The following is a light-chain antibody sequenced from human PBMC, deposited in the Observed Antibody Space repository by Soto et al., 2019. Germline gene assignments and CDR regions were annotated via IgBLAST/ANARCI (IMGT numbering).Light chain of an antibody. Sequence: QSALTQPASVSGSPGQSITISCTGTSSDVGGHNYVSWSQQHPGIAPKLMISEVSNRPSGVSNRFSGSKSGNTASLTISGLQAEDEADYYCSSYTTSSTLVFGGGTKLTVL. CDR1: SSDVGGHNY. J-gene: IGLJ2*01. CDR2: EVS. V-gene: IGLV2-14*01. CDR3: SSYTTSSTLV.